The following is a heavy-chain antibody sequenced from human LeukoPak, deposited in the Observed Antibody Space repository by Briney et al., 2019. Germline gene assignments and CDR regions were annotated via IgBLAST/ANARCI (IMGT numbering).Heavy chain of an antibody. J-gene: IGHJ5*02. CDR2: IYHSGST. V-gene: IGHV4-39*07. CDR3: ARDQDYYGSGSYGPDH. D-gene: IGHD3-10*01. CDR1: GGSISSSSYY. Sequence: SETLSLTCTVSGGSISSSSYYWGWIRQPPGKGLELIGSIYHSGSTFYNPSLKSRVTISVDPSKNQFSLKLSSVIVADTAVYYCARDQDYYGSGSYGPDHWGRETLVTVSS.